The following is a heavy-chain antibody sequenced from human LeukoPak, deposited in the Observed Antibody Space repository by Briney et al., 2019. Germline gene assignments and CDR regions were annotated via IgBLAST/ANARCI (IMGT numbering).Heavy chain of an antibody. D-gene: IGHD6-19*01. Sequence: GGSLRLSCVASGFTFSSYAMSWVRQAPGKGLEWVSAISGSGGSTYYADSVKGRFTISRDNSKNTLYLQMNSLRAEDTAVYYCAKDHAVAGTNWFDPWGQGTLVNVSS. CDR2: ISGSGGST. V-gene: IGHV3-23*01. J-gene: IGHJ5*02. CDR3: AKDHAVAGTNWFDP. CDR1: GFTFSSYA.